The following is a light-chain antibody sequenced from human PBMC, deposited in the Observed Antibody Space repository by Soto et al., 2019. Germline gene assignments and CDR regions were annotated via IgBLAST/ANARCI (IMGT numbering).Light chain of an antibody. Sequence: QSALTQPASVSGSPGQSITISCTGTSSDVGGYNFVSWYQQYPGKAPKLMIYEVSNRPSGVSNRFSGSKSGNTASLTISGLQAEDEADYYCSSYTSSSPHRVFGTGTKVTVL. CDR2: EVS. J-gene: IGLJ1*01. CDR1: SSDVGGYNF. V-gene: IGLV2-14*01. CDR3: SSYTSSSPHRV.